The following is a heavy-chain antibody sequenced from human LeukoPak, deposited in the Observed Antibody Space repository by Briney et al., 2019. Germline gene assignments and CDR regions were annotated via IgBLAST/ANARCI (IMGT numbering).Heavy chain of an antibody. CDR1: GFTFTSSA. D-gene: IGHD3-22*01. V-gene: IGHV1-58*01. J-gene: IGHJ5*02. CDR3: AADQGYYDSSGYA. Sequence: ASVKVSCKASGFTFTSSAVQWVRQARGQRLEWIGWIVVGSGNTNYAQKFQERVTITRVMSTSTAYMELSSLRSEDTAVYYCAADQGYYDSSGYAWGQGTLVTVSS. CDR2: IVVGSGNT.